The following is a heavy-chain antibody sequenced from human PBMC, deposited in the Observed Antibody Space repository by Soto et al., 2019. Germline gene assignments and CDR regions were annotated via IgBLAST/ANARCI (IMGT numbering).Heavy chain of an antibody. CDR3: ASHKSSSWYGLGAFDI. D-gene: IGHD6-13*01. V-gene: IGHV1-69*05. CDR2: IIPIFGTA. Sequence: QVQLVQSGAEVKKPGSSVKVSCKASGGTFSSYAISWVRQAPGQGLEWMGGIIPIFGTANYAQKFQGRVTMTXXEXTXXAYMELSSLRSEDTAVYYCASHKSSSWYGLGAFDIWGQGTMVTVSS. J-gene: IGHJ3*02. CDR1: GGTFSSYA.